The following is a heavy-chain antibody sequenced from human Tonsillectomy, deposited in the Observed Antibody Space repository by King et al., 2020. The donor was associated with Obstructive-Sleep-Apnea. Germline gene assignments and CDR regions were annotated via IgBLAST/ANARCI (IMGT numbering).Heavy chain of an antibody. J-gene: IGHJ5*02. CDR2: ISGSGTTI. CDR1: VFTFGDYY. Sequence: VQLVESGGDLVKPGGSLRLTCAASVFTFGDYYMTWIRQAPGRGLEWVSYISGSGTTIYYADSVRGRFAISRDNTKNSLFLQMDSLRVEDTAVYYCARGMQTFDPWGQGTLVTVSS. CDR3: ARGMQTFDP. V-gene: IGHV3-11*01.